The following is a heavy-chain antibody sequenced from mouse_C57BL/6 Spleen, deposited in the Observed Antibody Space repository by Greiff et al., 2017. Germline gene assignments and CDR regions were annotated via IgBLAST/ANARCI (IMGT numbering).Heavy chain of an antibody. J-gene: IGHJ2*01. V-gene: IGHV1-26*01. D-gene: IGHD1-1*01. CDR3: ARRSTTLDYYFDY. CDR1: GYTFTDYY. CDR2: INPNNGGT. Sequence: VQLQQSGPELVKPGASVKISCKASGYTFTDYYMNWVKQSHGKSLEWIGDINPNNGGTSYNQKFKGKATLTVYKFSSTAYMELRSLTSEHSAGYDCARRSTTLDYYFDYWGQGTTLTVSS.